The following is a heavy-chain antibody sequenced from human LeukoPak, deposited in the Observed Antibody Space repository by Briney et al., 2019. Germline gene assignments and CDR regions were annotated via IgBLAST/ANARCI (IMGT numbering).Heavy chain of an antibody. CDR2: ISSSSSYI. CDR3: ARDLGSSWYRRRAVDI. CDR1: GFTFSSYS. Sequence: PGGSLRLSCAASGFTFSSYSMNWVRQAPGKGLEWVSSISSSSSYIYYADSVKGRFTISRDNAKNSLYLQMNSLRAEDTAVYYCARDLGSSWYRRRAVDIWGQGTMVTVSS. D-gene: IGHD6-13*01. V-gene: IGHV3-21*01. J-gene: IGHJ3*02.